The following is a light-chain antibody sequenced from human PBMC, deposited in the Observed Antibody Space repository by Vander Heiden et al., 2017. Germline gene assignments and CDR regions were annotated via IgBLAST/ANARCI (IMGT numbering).Light chain of an antibody. Sequence: QSVLTQALSASGTPGKRVTISCSGSNSNIGSNYVYWFQQFPGTAPKLLIYKDNQRPSGVPDRVSGSKSGTSASLAISGVRSEDEADYHCAAWDDNLSAWVFGGGTKLTVL. V-gene: IGLV1-47*01. CDR2: KDN. J-gene: IGLJ3*02. CDR3: AAWDDNLSAWV. CDR1: NSNIGSNY.